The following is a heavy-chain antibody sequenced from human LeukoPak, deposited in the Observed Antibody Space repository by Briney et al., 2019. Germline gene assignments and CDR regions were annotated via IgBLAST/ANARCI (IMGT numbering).Heavy chain of an antibody. CDR2: ISFDGSDK. D-gene: IGHD5-18*01. J-gene: IGHJ4*02. Sequence: GRSLRLSCAASGFTFSSYGMHWVRQAPGMGLQWVAVISFDGSDKYYRDSVKGRFTISRDNSRNTVYLQIDSVRIEDTAIYYCASQSDSYGLPSDHWGQGTLVSVS. CDR1: GFTFSSYG. V-gene: IGHV3-30*03. CDR3: ASQSDSYGLPSDH.